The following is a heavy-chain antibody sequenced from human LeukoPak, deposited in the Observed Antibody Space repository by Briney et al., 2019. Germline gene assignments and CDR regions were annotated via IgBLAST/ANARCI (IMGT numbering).Heavy chain of an antibody. D-gene: IGHD6-6*01. Sequence: GRSQRLSCVASGFTFSSYWMHWVRHTPGKGLVWVSRIISDGSTTNYADSVKGRFTISRDNAKNTLYLQMNSLRVEDTAMYYCARVYSSSFVFDYWGQGTLVSVSS. CDR3: ARVYSSSFVFDY. CDR1: GFTFSSYW. CDR2: IISDGSTT. J-gene: IGHJ4*02. V-gene: IGHV3-74*01.